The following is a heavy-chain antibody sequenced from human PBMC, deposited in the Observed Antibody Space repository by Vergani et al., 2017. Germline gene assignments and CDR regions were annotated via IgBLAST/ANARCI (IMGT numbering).Heavy chain of an antibody. D-gene: IGHD1-1*01. CDR3: ARSSILATDYHNFCMDV. V-gene: IGHV3-23*01. J-gene: IGHJ6*03. CDR1: GFTFSSYA. Sequence: EVQLLESGGGLVQPGGSLRLSCAASGFTFSSYAMSWVRQAPGKGLEWVSAISGSGGNTYYADSVKGRFTVSRDNPKKTLFLQMHILRPDDTAVYYCARSSILATDYHNFCMDVWGKGTPVTVPS. CDR2: ISGSGGNT.